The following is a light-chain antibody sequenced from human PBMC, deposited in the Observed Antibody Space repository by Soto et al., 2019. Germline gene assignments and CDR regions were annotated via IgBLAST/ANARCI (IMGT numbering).Light chain of an antibody. Sequence: VGSYNRVSWYQQPPGTAPKLRIYEVSDRPSGVPDRFSGSKSGNTASLTISGLQAEDEADYYCSSYTSSSTYVFGTGTKVTVL. CDR3: SSYTSSSTYV. CDR2: EVS. V-gene: IGLV2-18*02. CDR1: VGSYNR. J-gene: IGLJ1*01.